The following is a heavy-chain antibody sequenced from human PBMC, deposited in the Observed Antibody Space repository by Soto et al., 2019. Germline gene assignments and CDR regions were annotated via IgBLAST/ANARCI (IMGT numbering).Heavy chain of an antibody. CDR2: MNPNSGNT. J-gene: IGHJ6*02. CDR3: ARVRAYCTNAVCYNPDYYYYYGMDV. Sequence: ASVKVSCKASGYTFTSYDINWVRQATGQGLEWMGWMNPNSGNTGYAQKFQGRVTMTRNTSISTAYMELSSLRSEDTAVYYCARVRAYCTNAVCYNPDYYYYYGMDVWGQGTTGTV. D-gene: IGHD2-8*01. V-gene: IGHV1-8*01. CDR1: GYTFTSYD.